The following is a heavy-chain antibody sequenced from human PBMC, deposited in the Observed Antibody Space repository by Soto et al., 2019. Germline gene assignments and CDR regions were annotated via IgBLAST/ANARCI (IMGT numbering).Heavy chain of an antibody. CDR2: ISGSGGST. Sequence: EVQLLESGGGLVQPGGSLRLSCAASGFTFSSYAMSWVRQAPGKGLEWVSAISGSGGSTYYADSVKGRFTISRDNSNNTLYLELNSLRGDDTAVYDGAKDPHSGYLFDYWGQGTLVTVSS. CDR1: GFTFSSYA. D-gene: IGHD5-12*01. J-gene: IGHJ4*02. V-gene: IGHV3-23*01. CDR3: AKDPHSGYLFDY.